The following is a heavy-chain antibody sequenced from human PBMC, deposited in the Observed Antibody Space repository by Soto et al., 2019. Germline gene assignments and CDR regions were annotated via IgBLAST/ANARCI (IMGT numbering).Heavy chain of an antibody. CDR3: AREVYYYDSSGYYLPFDY. V-gene: IGHV3-53*02. CDR1: GFTVSSHY. Sequence: EVQLVETGGGLIQPGGSLRLSCAASGFTVSSHYMSWVRQAPGKGLEWVSVIYSGGSTYYADSVKGRFTISRDNSKNTLYLQMNSLRAEDTAVYYCAREVYYYDSSGYYLPFDYWGQGTLVTVSS. D-gene: IGHD3-22*01. J-gene: IGHJ4*02. CDR2: IYSGGST.